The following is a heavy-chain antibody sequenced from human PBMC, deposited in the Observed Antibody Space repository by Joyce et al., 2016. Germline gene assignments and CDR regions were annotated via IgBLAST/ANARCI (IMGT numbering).Heavy chain of an antibody. D-gene: IGHD1-26*01. CDR2: INYSGNT. CDR1: GGSISDGGYY. J-gene: IGHJ4*02. V-gene: IGHV4-31*11. CDR3: ARVPLSSAFDY. Sequence: QVQLQESGPGLVQSSQTLSLTCGVSGGSISDGGYYWSWIRQRPGQGLEWIGYINYSGNTYYNPSLKSRLTISIDMSKNQFSLRLTSVAAADTAVYYCARVPLSSAFDYWGQGILVTVSS.